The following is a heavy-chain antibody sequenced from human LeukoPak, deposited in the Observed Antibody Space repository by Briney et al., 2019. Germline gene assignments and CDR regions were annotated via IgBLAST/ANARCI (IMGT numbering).Heavy chain of an antibody. CDR1: GFTFSSYG. CDR3: ARDRSYDFWSGYSTPDY. Sequence: PGRSLRPSCAASGFTFSSYGMHWVRQAPGKGLEWVAVMWYEGSNKYYADSVKGRFTISRDNSKNPLDLQMNSLSAEDTAVYYCARDRSYDFWSGYSTPDYWGQGSLVTVSS. D-gene: IGHD3-3*01. V-gene: IGHV3-33*01. CDR2: MWYEGSNK. J-gene: IGHJ4*02.